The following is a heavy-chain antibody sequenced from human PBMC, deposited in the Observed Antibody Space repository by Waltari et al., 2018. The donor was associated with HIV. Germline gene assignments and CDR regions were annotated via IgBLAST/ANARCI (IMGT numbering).Heavy chain of an antibody. J-gene: IGHJ4*02. CDR1: GGSIRSSSHY. CDR2: IYYSGST. V-gene: IGHV4-39*01. D-gene: IGHD2-15*01. Sequence: QLQLQESGPGLVKPSETLSLTCTVSGGSIRSSSHYWGWIRQPPGKGLEWIGSIYYSGSTYYNPSLKSRVTISVDTSKNQFSLKLSSVTAADTAVYYCARAVQGYCSGGSCENYFDYWGQGTLVTVSS. CDR3: ARAVQGYCSGGSCENYFDY.